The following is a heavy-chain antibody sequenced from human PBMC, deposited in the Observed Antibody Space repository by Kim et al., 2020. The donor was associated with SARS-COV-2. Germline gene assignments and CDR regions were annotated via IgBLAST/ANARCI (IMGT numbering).Heavy chain of an antibody. CDR1: GFSLSTSGVG. Sequence: SGPTLVNSTQTLTLTCTFSGFSLSTSGVGVGWIRQPPGKALEWLALIYWDDDKRYSPSLKSRLTITKDTSKNQVVLTMNNMDPVDTATYYCEHTTSAVAGTMIAAYYLDYWGQGTLVTVSA. D-gene: IGHD6-19*01. CDR3: EHTTSAVAGTMIAAYYLDY. V-gene: IGHV2-5*02. J-gene: IGHJ4*02. CDR2: IYWDDDK.